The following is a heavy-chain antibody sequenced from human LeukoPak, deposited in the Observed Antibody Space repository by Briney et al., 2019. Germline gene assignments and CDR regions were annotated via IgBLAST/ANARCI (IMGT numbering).Heavy chain of an antibody. CDR1: GFTFSSYS. Sequence: GGSLRHSCAASGFTFSSYSMNWVRKAPGKGLEWVSSISSSSSYIYYADSVKGRFTISRDNAKNSLYLQMNSLRAEDTAVYYCARGPSTGGGGYYFDYWGQGTLVTVSS. D-gene: IGHD3-16*01. V-gene: IGHV3-21*01. CDR2: ISSSSSYI. J-gene: IGHJ4*02. CDR3: ARGPSTGGGGYYFDY.